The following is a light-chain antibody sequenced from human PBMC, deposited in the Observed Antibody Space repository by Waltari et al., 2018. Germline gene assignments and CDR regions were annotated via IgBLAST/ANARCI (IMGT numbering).Light chain of an antibody. CDR3: QQYNNWLPYT. J-gene: IGKJ2*01. Sequence: EIVLTQSPATLSVSPGDRASLSCRASQSVSSNLAWYQQKRGQAPRLLIYGASTRATGSPARFSGSGSGTEFTLTISSLQSEDFAIYYCQQYNNWLPYTFGQGTKVEIK. V-gene: IGKV3D-15*01. CDR2: GAS. CDR1: QSVSSN.